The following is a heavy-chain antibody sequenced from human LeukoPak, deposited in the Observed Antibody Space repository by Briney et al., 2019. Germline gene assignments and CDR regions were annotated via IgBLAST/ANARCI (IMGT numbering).Heavy chain of an antibody. V-gene: IGHV1-46*01. J-gene: IGHJ6*02. CDR1: GYTFTSYY. CDR2: INPSGGST. CDR3: ARGAAAGTIDYYGMDV. D-gene: IGHD6-13*01. Sequence: ASVKVSCKASGYTFTSYYMHWVRQAPGQGLEWMGIINPSGGSTSYAQKFQGRVTMTRDTSTSTVYMELSSLRSEDTAVCYCARGAAAGTIDYYGMDVWGQGTTVTVSS.